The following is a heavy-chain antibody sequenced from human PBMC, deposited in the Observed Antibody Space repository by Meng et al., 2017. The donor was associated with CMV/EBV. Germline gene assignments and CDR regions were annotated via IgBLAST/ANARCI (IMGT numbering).Heavy chain of an antibody. D-gene: IGHD3-3*01. V-gene: IGHV3-7*01. CDR1: GFTFSSYW. CDR3: ARVRGGFLEWIGRYFAY. CDR2: IKQDGSEK. Sequence: GESLKISCAASGFTFSSYWMSWVRQAPGKGLEWVANIKQDGSEKYYVDSVKGRFTISRDNAKNSLYLQMNSLGAEDTAVYYCARVRGGFLEWIGRYFAYWGQGTLVTVSS. J-gene: IGHJ4*02.